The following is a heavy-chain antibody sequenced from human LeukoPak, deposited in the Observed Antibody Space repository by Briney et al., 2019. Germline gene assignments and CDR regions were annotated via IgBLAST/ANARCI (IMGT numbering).Heavy chain of an antibody. D-gene: IGHD3-22*01. CDR2: IYSSGST. CDR1: GGSITSYY. V-gene: IGHV4-4*07. CDR3: ARDHYYDSNWFDP. J-gene: IGHJ5*02. Sequence: SETLSLTCTVSGGSITSYYWSWIRQPAGKGLEWIGRIYSSGSTNYNPSLKSRVTMSVDTSKNHFSLKLSSVTAADTAVYYCARDHYYDSNWFDPWGQGTLVTVSS.